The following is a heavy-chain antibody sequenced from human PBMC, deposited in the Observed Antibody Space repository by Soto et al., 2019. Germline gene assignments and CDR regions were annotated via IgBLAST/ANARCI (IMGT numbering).Heavy chain of an antibody. CDR1: GFSFSKYS. J-gene: IGHJ5*01. CDR2: INDRSNYI. D-gene: IGHD2-8*02. Sequence: PGGSLRLSCAASGFSFSKYSMNWVRQAPGKGLEWVSSINDRSNYIYYADSVKGRFTISRDNAINSLYLQMNSLRPDDTAVYYCANFPSCTASTCLDSLCLGTLVPISA. V-gene: IGHV3-21*06. CDR3: ANFPSCTASTCLDS.